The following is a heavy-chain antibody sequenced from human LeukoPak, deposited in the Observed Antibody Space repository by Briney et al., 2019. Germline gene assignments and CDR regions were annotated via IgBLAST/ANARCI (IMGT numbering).Heavy chain of an antibody. CDR2: ISSSGGST. J-gene: IGHJ4*02. Sequence: PGGSLRLSCAASGFTFSDSYMSWIRQAPGKGLEWLSYISSSGGSTYYAVSVKGRFTISRDNANNSLYLQMSSLRADDTAIYYCATGKRRYSNWGQGTLVTVSS. CDR1: GFTFSDSY. CDR3: ATGKRRYSN. V-gene: IGHV3-11*01. D-gene: IGHD3-9*01.